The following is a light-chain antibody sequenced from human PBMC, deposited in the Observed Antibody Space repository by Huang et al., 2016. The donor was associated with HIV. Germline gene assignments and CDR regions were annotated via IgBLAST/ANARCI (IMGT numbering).Light chain of an antibody. CDR1: QRINNY. Sequence: DIQMTQFPSSLSASVGDTVTITCRASQRINNYLTWYQQRPGNAPSLLIYTATNLESGVPSRFSGTGSATDFTLTISSLQPEDFATYYCQQSYSTTWTFGQGTKVEVK. CDR2: TAT. CDR3: QQSYSTTWT. V-gene: IGKV1-39*01. J-gene: IGKJ1*01.